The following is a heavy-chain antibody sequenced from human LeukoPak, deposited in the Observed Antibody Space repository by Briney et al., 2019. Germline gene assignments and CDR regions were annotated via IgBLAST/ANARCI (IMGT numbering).Heavy chain of an antibody. J-gene: IGHJ4*02. D-gene: IGHD6-19*01. CDR2: IKSGGATM. V-gene: IGHV3-11*01. CDR3: ARQQWLDGAYYFDY. Sequence: PGGSLRLSCEASGFSFSGYFMTWIRQSPGKGLEWIAYIKSGGATMYYADSVRGRFTISRDDSKNSLSLQMKSLRAEDTAVYYCARQQWLDGAYYFDYWGQGTLVTVSS. CDR1: GFSFSGYF.